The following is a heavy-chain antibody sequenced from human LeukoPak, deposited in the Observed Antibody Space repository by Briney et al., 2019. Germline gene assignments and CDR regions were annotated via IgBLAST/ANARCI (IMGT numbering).Heavy chain of an antibody. Sequence: PSETLSLTCTVSGGSISSYYWSWIRQPPGKGLEWIGYIYYSGSTNYNPSLKSRVTISVDTSKNQFSLKLSSVTAADTAVYYCARVTPSLRGFDYWGQGTLVTVSS. CDR3: ARVTPSLRGFDY. V-gene: IGHV4-59*01. CDR1: GGSISSYY. D-gene: IGHD2-21*02. J-gene: IGHJ4*02. CDR2: IYYSGST.